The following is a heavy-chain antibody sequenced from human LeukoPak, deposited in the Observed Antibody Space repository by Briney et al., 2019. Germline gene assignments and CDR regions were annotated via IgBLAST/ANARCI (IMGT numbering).Heavy chain of an antibody. CDR3: AKMLGESNSSLADYYYFYMDV. CDR1: GFTFISYG. J-gene: IGHJ6*03. V-gene: IGHV3-30*02. Sequence: GGSLRLSCAASGFTFISYGMHWVRQAPGKGLEWVAFIRYDGTTKYYEDSLRGRFTISRDTSKNTLFLQMNGLRAEDTAVYYCAKMLGESNSSLADYYYFYMDVWGKGTTVTVSS. D-gene: IGHD3-10*02. CDR2: IRYDGTTK.